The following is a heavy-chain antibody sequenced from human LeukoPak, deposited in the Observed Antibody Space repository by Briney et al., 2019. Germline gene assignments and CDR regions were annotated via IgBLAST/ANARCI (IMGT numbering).Heavy chain of an antibody. Sequence: GGSLRLSCAASGFTFRSNWMHWVRQAPGKGLVWVSRIRPDGSGSNYADSVKGRFTISSDNAKNTVYLQMNGLRAEDTAIYYFTRGRARTNPYCLDIWGQGTMVTVSS. CDR1: GFTFRSNW. V-gene: IGHV3-74*01. J-gene: IGHJ3*02. CDR3: TRGRARTNPYCLDI. D-gene: IGHD2-15*01. CDR2: IRPDGSGS.